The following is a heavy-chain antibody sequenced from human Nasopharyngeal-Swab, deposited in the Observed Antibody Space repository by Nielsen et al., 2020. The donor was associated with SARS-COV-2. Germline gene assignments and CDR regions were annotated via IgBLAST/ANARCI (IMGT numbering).Heavy chain of an antibody. J-gene: IGHJ4*02. CDR2: IYHSGST. D-gene: IGHD2-2*01. Sequence: WIRQPPGKGPEWIGSIYHSGSTYYNPSLKSRVTISVDTSKNQFSLKLSSVTAADTAVYYCARDIVVVPAALSQYYFDYWGQGTLVTVS. V-gene: IGHV4-38-2*02. CDR3: ARDIVVVPAALSQYYFDY.